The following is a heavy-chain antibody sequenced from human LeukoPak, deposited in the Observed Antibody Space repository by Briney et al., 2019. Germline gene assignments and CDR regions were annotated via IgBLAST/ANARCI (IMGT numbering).Heavy chain of an antibody. CDR1: GFTFSSYA. Sequence: GGSLRLSCAAFGFTFSSYAMTWVRQAPGKGLEWVSAISGNSGSIYYADSVKGRFAISGDNSQNTLYLQMNSLRAEDTALYYCAKVLNQSWYLDYWGQGTLVTVSS. V-gene: IGHV3-23*01. D-gene: IGHD6-13*01. CDR2: ISGNSGSI. J-gene: IGHJ4*02. CDR3: AKVLNQSWYLDY.